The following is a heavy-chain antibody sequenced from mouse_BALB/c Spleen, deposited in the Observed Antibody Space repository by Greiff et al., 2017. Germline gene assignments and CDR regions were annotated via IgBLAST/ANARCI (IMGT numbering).Heavy chain of an antibody. CDR3: ARGDYYGSSYDYAMDY. CDR1: GFTFSSFG. V-gene: IGHV5-17*02. D-gene: IGHD1-1*01. J-gene: IGHJ4*01. CDR2: ISSGSSTI. Sequence: EVQVVESGGGLVQPGGSRKLSCAASGFTFSSFGMHWVRQAPEKGLEWVAYISSGSSTIYYADTVKGRFTISRDNPKNTLFLQMTSLRSEDTAMYYCARGDYYGSSYDYAMDYWGQGTSVTVSS.